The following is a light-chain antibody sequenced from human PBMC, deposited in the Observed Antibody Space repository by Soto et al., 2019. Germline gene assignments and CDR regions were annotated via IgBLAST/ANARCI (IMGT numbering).Light chain of an antibody. V-gene: IGKV3-20*01. CDR2: GAS. CDR3: QQYGSSPRT. Sequence: DILLTQSPATLSLSPGERATLSCRASQSVSSSYLAWYQQKPGQAPRLLIYGASSRATGIPDRFSGSGSGTDFTLTISRLEPEDFAVYYCQQYGSSPRTFGQGTKVDIK. J-gene: IGKJ1*01. CDR1: QSVSSSY.